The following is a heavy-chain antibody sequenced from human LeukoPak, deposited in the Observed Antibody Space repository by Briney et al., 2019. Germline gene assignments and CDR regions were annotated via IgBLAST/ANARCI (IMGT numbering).Heavy chain of an antibody. Sequence: GGSLRLSCAASGFTFSSYEMNWVRQAPGKGLKWVSYISSSGSTIYYADSVKGRFTISRDNAKNSLYLQMNSLRAEDTALYYCARDNGGSSPFDYWGQGTLVSVSS. CDR2: ISSSGSTI. CDR1: GFTFSSYE. J-gene: IGHJ4*02. CDR3: ARDNGGSSPFDY. V-gene: IGHV3-48*03. D-gene: IGHD4-23*01.